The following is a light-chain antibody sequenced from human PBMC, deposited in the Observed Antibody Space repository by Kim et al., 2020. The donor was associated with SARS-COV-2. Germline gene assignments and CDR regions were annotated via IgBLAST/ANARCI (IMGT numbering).Light chain of an antibody. CDR3: CSSYATSSTFV. V-gene: IGLV2-23*02. CDR2: EVT. CDR1: SSDVGSYNH. J-gene: IGLJ2*01. Sequence: QSVTISCTGSSSDVGSYNHVSWYQHHPGKAPKVIIYEVTKRPSGISNRFSGSKSGNTASLIISGLLPEDEGDYYCCSSYATSSTFVFGGGTQLTVL.